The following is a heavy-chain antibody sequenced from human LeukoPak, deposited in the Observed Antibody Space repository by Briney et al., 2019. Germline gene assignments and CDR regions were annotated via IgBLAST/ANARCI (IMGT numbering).Heavy chain of an antibody. Sequence: QASEPLSLTCTVSGDSVDSSNYYWAWIRQPPGKGLEWIATIHYSETTFYNMSVKSRVAISIDSSKNQFSLKLSSVSASDTAVYFCASGYAEVLLVAEAFDHWGQGTLVTVSS. V-gene: IGHV4-39*01. CDR3: ASGYAEVLLVAEAFDH. D-gene: IGHD2-2*01. CDR1: GDSVDSSNYY. J-gene: IGHJ5*02. CDR2: IHYSETT.